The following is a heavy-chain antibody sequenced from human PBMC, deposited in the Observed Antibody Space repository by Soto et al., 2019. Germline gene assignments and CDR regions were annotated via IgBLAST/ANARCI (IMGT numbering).Heavy chain of an antibody. CDR2: IYYSGST. CDR1: GGSISSSSYY. J-gene: IGHJ4*02. CDR3: ARLGGSSSSYGSLDY. V-gene: IGHV4-39*01. Sequence: QLQLQESGPGLVKPSETLSLTCTVSGGSISSSSYYWGWLRQPPGKGLEWIGSIYYSGSTYYNPSLKSRVTISVDTSKNQFSLKLSSVTAADTAVYYCARLGGSSSSYGSLDYWGQGTLVTVSS. D-gene: IGHD5-18*01.